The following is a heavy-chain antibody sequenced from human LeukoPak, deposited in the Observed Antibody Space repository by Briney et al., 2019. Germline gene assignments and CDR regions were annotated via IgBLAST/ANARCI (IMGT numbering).Heavy chain of an antibody. J-gene: IGHJ4*02. D-gene: IGHD2-2*01. CDR1: GYTLTELS. CDR3: ATVQGYYCSSTSCTSGYFDY. V-gene: IGHV1-24*01. Sequence: ASVKVSCKVSGYTLTELSMHWVRQAPGKGLEWMGGFDPEDGETIYAQKFQGRVTMTEDTSTDTAYMELSSLRSEDTAVYYCATVQGYYCSSTSCTSGYFDYWGQGTLVTVSS. CDR2: FDPEDGET.